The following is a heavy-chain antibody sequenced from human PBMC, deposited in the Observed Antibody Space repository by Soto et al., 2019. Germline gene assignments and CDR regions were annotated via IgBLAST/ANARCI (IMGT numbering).Heavy chain of an antibody. CDR2: ISTSGVDI. CDR3: ARDAVAMRGVFCALDM. Sequence: EVQVVESGGGLVQPGGSLRLSCAASGFSLSTHSFNWVRQAPGKGLEWISFISTSGVDIYYADSVEGRFTISRDTAENSVYLQLASLRVEDTAVYYCARDAVAMRGVFCALDMWGQGTMVTVSS. J-gene: IGHJ3*02. V-gene: IGHV3-48*01. CDR1: GFSLSTHS. D-gene: IGHD6-19*01.